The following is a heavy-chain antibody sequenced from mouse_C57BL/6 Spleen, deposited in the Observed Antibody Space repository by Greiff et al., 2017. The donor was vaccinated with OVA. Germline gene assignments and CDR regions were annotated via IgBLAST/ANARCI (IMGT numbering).Heavy chain of an antibody. D-gene: IGHD1-1*02. V-gene: IGHV3-6*01. CDR3: AREVDGFAY. J-gene: IGHJ3*01. Sequence: EVQRVESGPGLVKPSQSLSLTCSVTGYSITSGYYWNWIRQFPGNKLEWMGYISYDGSNNYNPSLKNRISITRDTSKNQFFLKLNSVTTEDTATYYCAREVDGFAYWGQGTLVTVSA. CDR2: ISYDGSN. CDR1: GYSITSGYY.